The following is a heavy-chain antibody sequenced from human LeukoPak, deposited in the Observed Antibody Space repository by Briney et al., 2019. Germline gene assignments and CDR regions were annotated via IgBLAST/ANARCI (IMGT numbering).Heavy chain of an antibody. D-gene: IGHD3-3*01. Sequence: PSETLSLTCTVSGGSISSGDYYWSWIRQPPGKGLEWIGYIYYSGSTYYNPSLKSRVTISVDTSKNQFSLKLRSVTAADTAVYYCARGVITIFGVVIQLDYWGQGTLVTVSS. V-gene: IGHV4-30-4*08. CDR2: IYYSGST. J-gene: IGHJ4*02. CDR1: GGSISSGDYY. CDR3: ARGVITIFGVVIQLDY.